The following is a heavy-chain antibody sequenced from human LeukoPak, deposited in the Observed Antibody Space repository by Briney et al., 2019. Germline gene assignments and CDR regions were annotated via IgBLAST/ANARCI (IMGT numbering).Heavy chain of an antibody. CDR3: AKVYYYDSSGYYLDY. D-gene: IGHD3-22*01. CDR2: ITSGGST. CDR1: GFTFSSYA. V-gene: IGHV3-23*01. J-gene: IGHJ4*02. Sequence: GGSLRLSCVASGFTFSSYAMGWVRQAPGKGLEWVSIITSGGSTFYADSVKGRFTISRDNSKNTLYLQMNSLRAEDTAVYYCAKVYYYDSSGYYLDYWGQGTLVTVSS.